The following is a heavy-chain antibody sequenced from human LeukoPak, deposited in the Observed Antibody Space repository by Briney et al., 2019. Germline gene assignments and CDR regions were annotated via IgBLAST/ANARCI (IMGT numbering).Heavy chain of an antibody. J-gene: IGHJ5*02. V-gene: IGHV3-48*03. Sequence: GVSLRLSCAASGFTFSSYEMNWVRQAPGKGLEWVSYISSSGSTIYYADSVKGRFTISRDNAKNSLSLQMNSLRAEDTAVYYCARPLMYYYGSETYFWFDPWGQGTLVTVSS. CDR1: GFTFSSYE. CDR3: ARPLMYYYGSETYFWFDP. D-gene: IGHD3-10*01. CDR2: ISSSGSTI.